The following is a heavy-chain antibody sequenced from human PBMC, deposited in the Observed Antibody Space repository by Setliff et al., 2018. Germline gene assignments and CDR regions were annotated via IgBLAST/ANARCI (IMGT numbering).Heavy chain of an antibody. D-gene: IGHD5-18*01. CDR2: IYHNGNT. Sequence: PSETLSLTCTVSGGSVSPYSWSWIRQPPGKGLRWIGYIYHNGNTNFNPSLKSRVNMSIDTSKNQFALNLKSVTAADTAVYYCARDRTAYSYGLDVWGQGTTVTV. J-gene: IGHJ6*02. CDR3: ARDRTAYSYGLDV. CDR1: GGSVSPYS. V-gene: IGHV4-59*02.